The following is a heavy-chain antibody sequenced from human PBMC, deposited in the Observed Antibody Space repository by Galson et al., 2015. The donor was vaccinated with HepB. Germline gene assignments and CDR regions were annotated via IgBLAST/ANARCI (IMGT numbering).Heavy chain of an antibody. J-gene: IGHJ4*02. CDR3: AKLANLIQLWGYYDSSGQRVYFDY. D-gene: IGHD3-22*01. V-gene: IGHV3-23*01. CDR2: ISGSGGST. CDR1: GFTFSSYA. Sequence: SLRLSCAASGFTFSSYAMSWVRQAPGKGLEWVSAISGSGGSTYYADSVKGRFTISRDNSKNTLYLQMNSLRAEDTAVYYCAKLANLIQLWGYYDSSGQRVYFDYWGQGTLVTVSS.